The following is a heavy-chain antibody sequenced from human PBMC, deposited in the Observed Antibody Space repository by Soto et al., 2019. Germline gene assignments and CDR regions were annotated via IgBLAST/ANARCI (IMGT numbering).Heavy chain of an antibody. CDR2: MNPGSGKT. D-gene: IGHD6-13*01. V-gene: IGHV1-8*02. CDR3: AIMASAGTLNWFDP. J-gene: IGHJ5*02. Sequence: QVPLVQSGAEVREPGASVRVSCKASGYTFINYDISWVRQATGQGVEWMGWMNPGSGKTGYANKFQGRVTMTKDASTSTAQLDMDGLTSEEKAVYYCAIMASAGTLNWFDPCGQGALVTVSS. CDR1: GYTFINYD.